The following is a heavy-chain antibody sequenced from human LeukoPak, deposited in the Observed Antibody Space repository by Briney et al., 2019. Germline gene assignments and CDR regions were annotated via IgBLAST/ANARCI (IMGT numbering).Heavy chain of an antibody. CDR3: AKDIVNCSGGSCYGEDAFDI. V-gene: IGHV3-21*04. Sequence: GGSLRLSCAASGFTFSSYSMNWVRQAPGKGLEWVSSISSSSSYIYYADSVKGRFTISRDNSKNTLYLQMNSLRAEDTAVYYCAKDIVNCSGGSCYGEDAFDIWGQGTMVTVSS. D-gene: IGHD2-15*01. J-gene: IGHJ3*02. CDR2: ISSSSSYI. CDR1: GFTFSSYS.